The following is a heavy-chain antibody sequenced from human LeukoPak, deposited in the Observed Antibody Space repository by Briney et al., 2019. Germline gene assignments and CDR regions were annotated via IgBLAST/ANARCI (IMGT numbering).Heavy chain of an antibody. J-gene: IGHJ5*02. V-gene: IGHV6-1*01. Sequence: SQTLSLTCAISGDSVSSNSAAWNWIRQSPSRGLEWLGRTYYRSKWYNDYAVSVKSRITINPDTSKNQFSLQLNSVTPEDTAVYYCARVRGIAVAGRTPGTVDNWFDPWGQGTLVTVSS. CDR3: ARVRGIAVAGRTPGTVDNWFDP. D-gene: IGHD6-19*01. CDR2: TYYRSKWYN. CDR1: GDSVSSNSAA.